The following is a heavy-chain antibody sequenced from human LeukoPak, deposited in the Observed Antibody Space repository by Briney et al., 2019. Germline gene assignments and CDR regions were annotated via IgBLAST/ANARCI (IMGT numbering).Heavy chain of an antibody. CDR1: GFTFSGSA. CDR3: ATKYGSGSYYKVTPFDY. J-gene: IGHJ4*02. D-gene: IGHD3-10*01. CDR2: IRSKANSYAT. V-gene: IGHV3-73*01. Sequence: GGSLRLSCAASGFTFSGSAMHWVRQASGKGLEWVGRIRSKANSYATAYAASVKGRFTISRDDSKNTAYLQMNSLKTEDTAVYYCATKYGSGSYYKVTPFDYWGQGTLVTVSS.